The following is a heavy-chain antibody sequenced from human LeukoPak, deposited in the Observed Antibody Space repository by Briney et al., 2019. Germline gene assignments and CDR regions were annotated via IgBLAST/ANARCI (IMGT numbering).Heavy chain of an antibody. CDR3: ARVRGVLRFLEWLEPQYNWFDP. Sequence: GASVKVSCKASGGTFSSYAISWVRQAPGQGLEWMGGIIPIFGTANYAQKFQGRVTITTDESTSTAYMELSSLRSEDTAVYYCARVRGVLRFLEWLEPQYNWFDPWGQGTLVTVSS. CDR1: GGTFSSYA. J-gene: IGHJ5*02. D-gene: IGHD3-3*01. CDR2: IIPIFGTA. V-gene: IGHV1-69*05.